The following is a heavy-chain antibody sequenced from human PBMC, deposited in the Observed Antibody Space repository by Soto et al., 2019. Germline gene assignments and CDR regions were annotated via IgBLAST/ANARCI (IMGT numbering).Heavy chain of an antibody. CDR1: GGSISSGDYY. Sequence: QVQLQESGPGLVKPSQTLSLTCTVSGGSISSGDYYWSWIRQPPGKVLEWIGYIYYSGSTYYNPSLKSRITTSVDTSNNQFSLKLSSVTAADTAVYYCARTEMATVYFDYWGQGTLVTVSS. J-gene: IGHJ4*02. D-gene: IGHD4-4*01. CDR2: IYYSGST. CDR3: ARTEMATVYFDY. V-gene: IGHV4-30-4*01.